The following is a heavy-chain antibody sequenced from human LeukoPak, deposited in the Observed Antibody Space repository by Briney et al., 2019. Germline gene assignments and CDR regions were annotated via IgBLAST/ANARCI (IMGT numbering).Heavy chain of an antibody. CDR1: GGSISSYY. CDR2: IYYSGST. J-gene: IGHJ4*02. CDR3: ARGARGIFDY. D-gene: IGHD2-15*01. Sequence: SETLSLTCTASGGSISSYYWSWIRQPPGKGLEWIGYIYYSGSTNYNPSLKSRVTISVDTSKNQFSLKLSSVTAADTAVYYCARGARGIFDYWGQGTLVTVSS. V-gene: IGHV4-59*01.